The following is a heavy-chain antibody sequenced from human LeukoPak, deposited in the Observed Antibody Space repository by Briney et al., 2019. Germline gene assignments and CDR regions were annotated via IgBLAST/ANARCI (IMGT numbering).Heavy chain of an antibody. CDR3: ARDQRPTTYYYESSVYQDAFDV. D-gene: IGHD3-22*01. CDR2: IKQDESKR. Sequence: GGSLRLSCAASGFTFSTYWMTWVRQAPGKGLEWVANIKQDESKRYYVDSVKGRFTISRDNAKNSLYLQMTSLRAEDTAVYYCARDQRPTTYYYESSVYQDAFDVWGQGTMVTVSS. J-gene: IGHJ3*01. CDR1: GFTFSTYW. V-gene: IGHV3-7*01.